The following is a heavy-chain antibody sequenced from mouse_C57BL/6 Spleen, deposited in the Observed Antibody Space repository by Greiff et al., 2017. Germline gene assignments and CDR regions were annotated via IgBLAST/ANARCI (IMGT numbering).Heavy chain of an antibody. V-gene: IGHV5-17*01. CDR2: ISSGSSTI. CDR1: GFTFSDYG. D-gene: IGHD1-1*01. Sequence: EVKLVESGGGLVKPGGSLKLSCAASGFTFSDYGMHWVRQAPEKGLEWVAYISSGSSTIYYADTVKGRFTISRDNAKNTLFLQMTSLRSEDTAMYYCERDYYGSSPWFAYWGQGTLVTVSA. CDR3: ERDYYGSSPWFAY. J-gene: IGHJ3*01.